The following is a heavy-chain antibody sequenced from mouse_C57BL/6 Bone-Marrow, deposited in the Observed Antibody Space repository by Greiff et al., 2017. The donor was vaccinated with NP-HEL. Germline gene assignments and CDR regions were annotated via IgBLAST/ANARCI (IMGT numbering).Heavy chain of an antibody. CDR2: INPNYGTT. V-gene: IGHV1-39*01. Sequence: VQLQQSGPELVKPGASVKISCKASGYSFTDYNMNWVKQSNGKSLAWIGVINPNYGTTSYNQKFKGKATLTVDQSSSTAYLQLNSLTAEDAAVYYCAREGITTVVAGDYWGQGTTLTVSS. D-gene: IGHD1-1*01. J-gene: IGHJ2*01. CDR1: GYSFTDYN. CDR3: AREGITTVVAGDY.